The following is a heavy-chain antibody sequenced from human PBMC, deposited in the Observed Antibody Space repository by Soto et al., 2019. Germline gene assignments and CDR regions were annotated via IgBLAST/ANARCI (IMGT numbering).Heavy chain of an antibody. Sequence: QVPLVQSGAEVKKPGASVKVSCQASGYTFTNYAISWVRQAPGQGLEWMGWISASTRNTDQSQNFQGRVTMTIDTSANTPNVYLRSLRSDDTAVYYCARCYCSVGSCYACWHFDLWGRGTLVTVSS. CDR1: GYTFTNYA. J-gene: IGHJ2*01. CDR3: ARCYCSVGSCYACWHFDL. D-gene: IGHD2-15*01. CDR2: ISASTRNT. V-gene: IGHV1-18*01.